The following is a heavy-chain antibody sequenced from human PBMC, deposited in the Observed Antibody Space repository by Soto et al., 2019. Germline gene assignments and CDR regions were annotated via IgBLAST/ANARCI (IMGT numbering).Heavy chain of an antibody. Sequence: GGSLRLSCAASGFTFSSYSMNWVRQAPGKGLEWVSYISSSSSTIYYADSVKGRFTISRDNAKNSLYLQMNSLRAEDTAVYYCARGECSSTSCYSFYYYMDVWGKGTTVTVSS. CDR3: ARGECSSTSCYSFYYYMDV. D-gene: IGHD2-2*01. V-gene: IGHV3-48*01. CDR1: GFTFSSYS. CDR2: ISSSSSTI. J-gene: IGHJ6*03.